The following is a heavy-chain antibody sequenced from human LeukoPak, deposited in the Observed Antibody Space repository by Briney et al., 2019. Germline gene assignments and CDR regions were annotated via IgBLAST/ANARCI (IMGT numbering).Heavy chain of an antibody. CDR2: IHYTGST. V-gene: IGHV4-59*12. D-gene: IGHD6-13*01. J-gene: IGHJ4*02. CDR1: GGSINSYY. Sequence: SETLSLTCTVSGGSINSYYWSWIRQPPGKGLESIGYIHYTGSTNYNPSLKSRVTISVDTSKNQFSLKLSSVTAADTAVYYCARLKSAAGTDYWGQGTLVTVSS. CDR3: ARLKSAAGTDY.